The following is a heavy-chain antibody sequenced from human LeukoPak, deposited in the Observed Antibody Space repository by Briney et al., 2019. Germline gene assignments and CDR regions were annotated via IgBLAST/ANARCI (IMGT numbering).Heavy chain of an antibody. J-gene: IGHJ6*03. Sequence: SETLSLTCAVYGGSFSGYYWSWIRQPPGKGLEWIGEINHSGSTNYNPSLKSRVTISVDTSKNQFSLKLSSVTAADTAVYYCARDTKETTVTSYYYYYYMDVWGKGTTVTISS. CDR3: ARDTKETTVTSYYYYYYMDV. CDR2: INHSGST. D-gene: IGHD4-17*01. CDR1: GGSFSGYY. V-gene: IGHV4-34*01.